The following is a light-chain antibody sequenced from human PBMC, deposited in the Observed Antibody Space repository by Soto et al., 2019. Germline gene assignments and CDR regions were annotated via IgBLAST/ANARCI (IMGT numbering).Light chain of an antibody. CDR3: SSYAGSNNLV. V-gene: IGLV2-8*01. Sequence: QSALTQPPSASGSPGQSVTISCTGTSSDVGAYNFVSWYQQHPGKAPKLTIYGVIKRPSGVPDRFSGSKSGNTASLTVSGLQAEDEADYYCSSYAGSNNLVFGGGTKLTVL. J-gene: IGLJ2*01. CDR2: GVI. CDR1: SSDVGAYNF.